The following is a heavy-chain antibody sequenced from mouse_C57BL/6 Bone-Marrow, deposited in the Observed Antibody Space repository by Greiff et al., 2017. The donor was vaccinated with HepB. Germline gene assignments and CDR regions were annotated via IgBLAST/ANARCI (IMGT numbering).Heavy chain of an antibody. J-gene: IGHJ3*01. Sequence: VQLQQSGAELARPGASVKLSCKASGYTFTSYGISWVKQRTGQGLEWIGEIYPRSGNTYYTEKFKGKATLTADKSSSTAYMELRSLTSEDSAVYFCARSITTVLGAYWGQGTLVTVSA. CDR2: IYPRSGNT. CDR3: ARSITTVLGAY. D-gene: IGHD1-1*01. V-gene: IGHV1-81*01. CDR1: GYTFTSYG.